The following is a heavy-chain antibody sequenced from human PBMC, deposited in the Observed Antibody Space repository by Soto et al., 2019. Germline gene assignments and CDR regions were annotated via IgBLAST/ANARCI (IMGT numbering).Heavy chain of an antibody. Sequence: GASVKVSCKASGYTFTSYYMHWVRQAPGQGLEWMGIINPSGGSTSYAQKFQGRVTMTRDTSTSTVYMELSSLRSEDTAVYYCARDEGGDGYNWFWSFAFDIWGQGTMVTVSS. V-gene: IGHV1-46*01. D-gene: IGHD2-21*01. CDR2: INPSGGST. CDR3: ARDEGGDGYNWFWSFAFDI. J-gene: IGHJ3*02. CDR1: GYTFTSYY.